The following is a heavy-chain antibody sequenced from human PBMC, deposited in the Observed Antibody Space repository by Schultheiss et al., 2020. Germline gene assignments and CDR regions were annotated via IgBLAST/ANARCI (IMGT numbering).Heavy chain of an antibody. CDR3: ARHGGLYYYDSSGWGYFHH. Sequence: SQTLSLTCTVSGGSISSGGYYWSWIRQHPGKGLEWIGYIYYSGSTYYNPSLKSRVTISVDTSKNQFSLKLSSVTAADTAVYYCARHGGLYYYDSSGWGYFHHWGQGTLVTVSS. V-gene: IGHV4-31*03. CDR2: IYYSGST. J-gene: IGHJ1*01. CDR1: GGSISSGGYY. D-gene: IGHD3-22*01.